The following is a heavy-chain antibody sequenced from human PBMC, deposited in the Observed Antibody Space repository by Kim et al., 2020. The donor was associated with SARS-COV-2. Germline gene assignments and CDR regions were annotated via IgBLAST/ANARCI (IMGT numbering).Heavy chain of an antibody. CDR1: GGSISNYY. V-gene: IGHV4-59*13. J-gene: IGHJ4*02. CDR2: IYNSGST. CDR3: ARGWGGIGSF. D-gene: IGHD3-16*01. Sequence: SETLSLTCTVSGGSISNYYWNWLRQPPGKGPEWLGYIYNSGSTNYNPSLKSRVTISVDTSTNQFSLELTSETAADTAVYYCARGWGGIGSFWGQGTLVTVSS.